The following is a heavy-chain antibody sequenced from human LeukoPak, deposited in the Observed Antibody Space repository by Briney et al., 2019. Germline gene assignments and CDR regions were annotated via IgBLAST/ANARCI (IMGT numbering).Heavy chain of an antibody. CDR3: ARDPFGGNWNTEGFDY. CDR1: AFTFSSYG. Sequence: GGSLRLSCAASAFTFSSYGMHWVRQAPGKGLEWVALISYDGSDKYYADSVKGRFTISRDNSKNTLYLQMNSLRAEDTAVYYCARDPFGGNWNTEGFDYWGQGTLVTVSS. CDR2: ISYDGSDK. D-gene: IGHD1/OR15-1a*01. V-gene: IGHV3-30*03. J-gene: IGHJ4*02.